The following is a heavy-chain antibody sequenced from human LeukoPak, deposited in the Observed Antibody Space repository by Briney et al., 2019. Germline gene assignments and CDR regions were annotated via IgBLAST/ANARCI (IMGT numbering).Heavy chain of an antibody. V-gene: IGHV3-23*01. J-gene: IGHJ4*02. Sequence: GGSLRLSCTASRFRFSTFPMGWVRQAPGKGLEWVSGISAGGETTFYADSVRGRLTISRDNSKNTLYLQMNSLRAEDTAVYYCARGPYYGSGSYWNYFDYWGQGTLVTVSS. CDR3: ARGPYYGSGSYWNYFDY. CDR1: RFRFSTFP. D-gene: IGHD3-10*01. CDR2: ISAGGETT.